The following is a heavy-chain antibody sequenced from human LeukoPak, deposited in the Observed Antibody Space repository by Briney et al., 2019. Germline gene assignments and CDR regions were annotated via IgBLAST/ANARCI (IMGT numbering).Heavy chain of an antibody. CDR3: VRSNGGWYDY. D-gene: IGHD6-19*01. V-gene: IGHV3-64D*06. Sequence: GGSLRPSCSASGFTFSSYGMHWVRQTPGKGLEYISDISTTTKYADSVKDRFTISRDNSKNSMYLQMSSLRPEDTAMYYCVRSNGGWYDYWGQGTPVSVSS. J-gene: IGHJ4*02. CDR1: GFTFSSYG. CDR2: ISTTT.